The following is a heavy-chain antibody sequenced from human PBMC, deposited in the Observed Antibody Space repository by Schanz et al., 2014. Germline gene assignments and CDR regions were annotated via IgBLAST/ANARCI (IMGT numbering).Heavy chain of an antibody. CDR2: ISYDGSHK. CDR3: ARGRGYIIGQ. Sequence: QVHLVESGGGVVQPGRSLRLSCAASGFTFSSYGMHWVRQAPGKGLEWVAIISYDGSHKDYADSVKGRFTISRDNSKNTVYLQMDSLRADDTSVYYCARGRGYIIGQWGQGILVTVSS. V-gene: IGHV3-30*03. D-gene: IGHD3-10*01. CDR1: GFTFSSYG. J-gene: IGHJ4*02.